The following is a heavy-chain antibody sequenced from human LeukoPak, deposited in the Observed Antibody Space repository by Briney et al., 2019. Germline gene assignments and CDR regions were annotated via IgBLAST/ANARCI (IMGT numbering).Heavy chain of an antibody. V-gene: IGHV1-69*04. J-gene: IGHJ4*02. CDR1: GGTFSSYA. CDR3: ARAGGDHFDY. D-gene: IGHD4-17*01. CDR2: IIPIFGIA. Sequence: SVKVSCKASGGTFSSYAISWVRQAPGQGLEWMGRIIPIFGIANYARKFQGRVTITADKSTSTAYMELSSLRSEDTAVYYCARAGGDHFDYWGQGTLVTVSS.